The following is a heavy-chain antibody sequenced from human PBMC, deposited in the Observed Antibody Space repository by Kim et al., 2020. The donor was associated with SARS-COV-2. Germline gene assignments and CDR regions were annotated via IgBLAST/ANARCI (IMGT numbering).Heavy chain of an antibody. V-gene: IGHV4-4*02. J-gene: IGHJ4*02. CDR3: ARGPIAAAGSFDY. D-gene: IGHD6-13*01. Sequence: YNPSLKSRVTISVDKSKNQFSLKLSSVTAADTAVYYCARGPIAAAGSFDYCGQGTLVTVSS.